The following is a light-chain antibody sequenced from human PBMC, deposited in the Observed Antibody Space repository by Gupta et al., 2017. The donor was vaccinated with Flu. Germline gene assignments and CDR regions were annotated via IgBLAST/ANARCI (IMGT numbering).Light chain of an antibody. CDR3: ELYNTFPHT. CDR1: SW. Sequence: SWLAWYQQKPGKAPTVVIYTASSLHSGVSLRFSGSGSRTEFTLTLSSLQPDDFATYYCELYNTFPHTFVGWSKLEFK. CDR2: TAS. V-gene: IGKV1-5*03. J-gene: IGKJ4*01.